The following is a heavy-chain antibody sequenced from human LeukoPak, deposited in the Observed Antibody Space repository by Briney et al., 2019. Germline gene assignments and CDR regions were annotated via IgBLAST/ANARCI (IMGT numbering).Heavy chain of an antibody. V-gene: IGHV3-23*01. CDR3: AKDTAVILTAPFDS. CDR2: ISGSGTNT. J-gene: IGHJ4*02. CDR1: EFTFSDHW. Sequence: GGSLIFSCAASEFTFSDHWMTWVRQAPGKGLEWVSAISGSGTNTYYSGSVRGRFTISRDNSNNRLYLQMNSVRAEDTAMYFCAKDTAVILTAPFDSWGQGTLVTVSS. D-gene: IGHD2-21*01.